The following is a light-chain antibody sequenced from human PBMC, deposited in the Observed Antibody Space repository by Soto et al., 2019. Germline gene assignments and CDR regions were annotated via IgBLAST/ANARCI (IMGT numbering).Light chain of an antibody. Sequence: ALTQPASVSGSPGQSITISCTGTSSDVGSYNLVSWYQQHPGKAPKLMIYEGSKRPSGVSNRFSGSKSGNTASLTISGLQAEDEADYYCCSYAGSSTSYVFGTGTKVTVL. CDR1: SSDVGSYNL. CDR2: EGS. V-gene: IGLV2-23*01. CDR3: CSYAGSSTSYV. J-gene: IGLJ1*01.